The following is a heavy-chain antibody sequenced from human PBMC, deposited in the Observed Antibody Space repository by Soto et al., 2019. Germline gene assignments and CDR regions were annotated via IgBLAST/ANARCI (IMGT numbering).Heavy chain of an antibody. D-gene: IGHD4-17*01. CDR1: GYTLTELS. CDR3: AKDVDDYGDYYLDY. V-gene: IGHV1-24*01. Sequence: GASVKVSCKVSGYTLTELSMHWVRQAPGKGLEWMGGFDPEDGETIYAQKFQGRVTMTEDTSTDTAYMELSSLRSEDTAVYYCAKDVDDYGDYYLDYWGQGTLVTVSS. CDR2: FDPEDGET. J-gene: IGHJ4*02.